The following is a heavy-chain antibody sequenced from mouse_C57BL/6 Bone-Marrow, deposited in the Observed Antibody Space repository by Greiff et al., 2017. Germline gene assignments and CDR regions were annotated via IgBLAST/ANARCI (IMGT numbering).Heavy chain of an antibody. CDR3: ARRAFWRNFDV. CDR2: IHPNSGST. Sequence: QVQLQQPGAELVKPGASVKLSCKASGYTFTSYWMHWVKQRPGQGLEWIGMIHPNSGSTNYNEKFKSKATLTVDKSSSTAYMQLSSLTSEDSAVYYCARRAFWRNFDVWGTGTTVTVSS. D-gene: IGHD3-1*01. V-gene: IGHV1-64*01. CDR1: GYTFTSYW. J-gene: IGHJ1*03.